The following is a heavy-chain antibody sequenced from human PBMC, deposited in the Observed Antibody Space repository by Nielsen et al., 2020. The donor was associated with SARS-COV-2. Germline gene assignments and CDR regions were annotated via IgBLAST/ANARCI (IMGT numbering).Heavy chain of an antibody. CDR2: ISYDGSNK. J-gene: IGHJ3*02. CDR1: GFTFSSYG. Sequence: GESLKISCAASGFTFSSYGMHWVRQAPGKGLEWVAVISYDGSNKYYADSVKGRFTISRDNSKNTLYLQMNSLRAEDTAVYYCAKGRGSGFDIWGQGTMVTVSS. CDR3: AKGRGSGFDI. V-gene: IGHV3-30*18.